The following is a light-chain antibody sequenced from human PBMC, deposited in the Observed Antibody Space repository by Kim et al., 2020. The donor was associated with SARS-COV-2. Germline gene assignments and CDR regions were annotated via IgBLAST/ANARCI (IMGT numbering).Light chain of an antibody. Sequence: EIVMTQSPATLSVSPGERATLSCRASQSVSSNLAWYRQKPGQAPRLLIYGASTRATGIPARFSGSGSGTEFTLTISSLQSEDFAVHYCQQYNNWPPLTFGGGTKVDIK. CDR1: QSVSSN. J-gene: IGKJ4*01. CDR2: GAS. CDR3: QQYNNWPPLT. V-gene: IGKV3-15*01.